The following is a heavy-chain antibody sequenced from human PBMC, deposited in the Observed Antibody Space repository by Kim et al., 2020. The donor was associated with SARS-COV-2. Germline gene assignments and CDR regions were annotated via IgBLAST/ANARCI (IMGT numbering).Heavy chain of an antibody. CDR1: GFTFSSYA. V-gene: IGHV3-30*04. J-gene: IGHJ4*02. D-gene: IGHD3-9*01. Sequence: GGSLRLSCAASGFTFSSYAMHWVRQAPGKGLEWVAVISYDGSNKYYADSVKGRFTISRDNSKNTLYLQMNSLRAEDTGVYYCARPGILTLNGLGYWGQGDLVTVSS. CDR2: ISYDGSNK. CDR3: ARPGILTLNGLGY.